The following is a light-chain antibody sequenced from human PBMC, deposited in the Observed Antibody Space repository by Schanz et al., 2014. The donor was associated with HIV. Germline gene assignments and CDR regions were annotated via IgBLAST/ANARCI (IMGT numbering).Light chain of an antibody. CDR1: NSNFRSNA. CDR3: AGWDDSLNVWV. J-gene: IGLJ3*02. CDR2: NTY. V-gene: IGLV1-44*01. Sequence: QSVLTQPPSASGTPGQRVTISCSGSNSNFRSNAVNWYQQLPGTAPKLVIYNTYHRPSGVPDRFSGSQSGASASLAISGLRSEDEADYYCAGWDDSLNVWVFGGGTKLTVL.